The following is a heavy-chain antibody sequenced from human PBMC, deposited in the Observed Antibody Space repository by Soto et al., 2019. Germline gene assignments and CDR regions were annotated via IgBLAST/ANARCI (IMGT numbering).Heavy chain of an antibody. CDR2: ISSSSSNT. CDR3: AKEGNYYYGMDV. V-gene: IGHV3-11*05. CDR1: GFTFSDYY. J-gene: IGHJ6*02. Sequence: GGSLRLSCAASGFTFSDYYMSWIRQAPGKGLEWVSAISSSSSNTNYADTVKGRFTISRDNAKNTLYLQMNSLRAEDTAVYYCAKEGNYYYGMDVWGQGTTVTVSS.